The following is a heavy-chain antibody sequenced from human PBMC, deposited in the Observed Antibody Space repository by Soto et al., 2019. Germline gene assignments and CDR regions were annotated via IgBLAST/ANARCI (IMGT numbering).Heavy chain of an antibody. CDR3: ARGRYGDY. V-gene: IGHV1-18*01. J-gene: IGHJ4*02. CDR1: GYTFTSYG. D-gene: IGHD1-1*01. Sequence: QVHLVQSGAEVKKPGASVKVSCKASGYTFTSYGITWVRQAPGQGLEWMGWISAHNGNTDYAQKLQGRVIVTRDTSTCTAYMELRCLRSDDTAVYYCARGRYGDYWGQGALVTVSS. CDR2: ISAHNGNT.